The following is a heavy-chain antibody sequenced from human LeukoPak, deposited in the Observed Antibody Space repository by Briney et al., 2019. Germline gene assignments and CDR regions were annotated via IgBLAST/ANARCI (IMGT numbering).Heavy chain of an antibody. CDR1: GGSISSGSYY. CDR3: ARDYYDSSGYPAGAFDI. D-gene: IGHD3-22*01. CDR2: IYTSGST. J-gene: IGHJ3*02. V-gene: IGHV4-61*02. Sequence: PSQTLSLTCTASGGSISSGSYYWSWIRQPAGKGLEWIGRIYTSGSTNYNPSLKSRVTISVDTSKNQFSLKLSSVTAADTAVYYCARDYYDSSGYPAGAFDIWAKGQWSPSLQ.